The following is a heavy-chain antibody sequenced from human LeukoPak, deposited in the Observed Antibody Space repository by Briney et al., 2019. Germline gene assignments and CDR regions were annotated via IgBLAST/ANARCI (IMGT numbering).Heavy chain of an antibody. CDR1: GFTFNTYG. Sequence: GRSLRLSCVASGFTFNTYGIHWVRHAPGKGLEWVAGISVDGNNEDYSDSVKGRFTISRDNSKNTLYLQMNSLRAEDTAVYYCAKAAYCTSTSCHFSGYAQRPLDSWGQGTLVTVSS. CDR2: ISVDGNNE. D-gene: IGHD2-2*01. V-gene: IGHV3-30*18. J-gene: IGHJ4*02. CDR3: AKAAYCTSTSCHFSGYAQRPLDS.